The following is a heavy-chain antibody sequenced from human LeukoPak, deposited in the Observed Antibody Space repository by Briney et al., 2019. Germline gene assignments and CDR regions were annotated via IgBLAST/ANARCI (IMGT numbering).Heavy chain of an antibody. CDR1: GGSFSGYY. Sequence: SETLSLTCAVYGGSFSGYYWSWIRQPPGKGLEWIGEINHSGSTNYNPSLKSRVTISVDRSKNQFSLKLSSVTAADTAVYYCARLGRGSGSYGIDYWGQGTLVTVSS. J-gene: IGHJ4*02. CDR2: INHSGST. CDR3: ARLGRGSGSYGIDY. V-gene: IGHV4-34*01. D-gene: IGHD3-10*01.